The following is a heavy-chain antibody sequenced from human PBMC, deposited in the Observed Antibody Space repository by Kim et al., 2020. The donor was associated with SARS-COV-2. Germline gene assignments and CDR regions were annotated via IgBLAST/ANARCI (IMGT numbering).Heavy chain of an antibody. Sequence: SQTLSLTCTVSGGSISSYYWSWIRQPPGKGLEWIGYIYYSGSTNYNPSLKSRVTISVDTSKNQFSLKLSSVTAADTAVYYCARDLGPVTTGYYYYYYGMDVWGQGTTVTVSS. CDR3: ARDLGPVTTGYYYYYYGMDV. CDR2: IYYSGST. J-gene: IGHJ6*02. V-gene: IGHV4-59*01. D-gene: IGHD4-17*01. CDR1: GGSISSYY.